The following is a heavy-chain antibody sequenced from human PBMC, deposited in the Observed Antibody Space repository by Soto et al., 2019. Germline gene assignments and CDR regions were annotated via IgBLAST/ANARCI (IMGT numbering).Heavy chain of an antibody. J-gene: IGHJ3*02. Sequence: QVQLQQWGTGQLKSSETLSLTCAVNGGSFSGYYWSWIRQPPGKGLEWIGEIHHSGDTNYNPSLKSRVTISLDTSKNQFSLKLKSVTAADTAVYYWATIVVVASTMRDDAFDIWGQGTMVTVSS. CDR1: GGSFSGYY. CDR2: IHHSGDT. V-gene: IGHV4-34*01. D-gene: IGHD2-2*01. CDR3: ATIVVVASTMRDDAFDI.